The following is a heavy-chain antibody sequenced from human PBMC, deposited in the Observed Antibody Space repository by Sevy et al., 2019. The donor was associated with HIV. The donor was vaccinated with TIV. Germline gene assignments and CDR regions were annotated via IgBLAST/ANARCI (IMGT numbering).Heavy chain of an antibody. CDR3: AKNTAAAGVGGFDY. Sequence: GGSLRLSCAASGFTFNYYGVHWVRQAPGKGLEWVAFIGFDGSDKNYADSVKGRFTISRDNSQNTMYMQMNSLRPDDTAVYYCAKNTAAAGVGGFDYWATEPWSPSPQ. CDR2: IGFDGSDK. D-gene: IGHD6-13*01. J-gene: IGHJ4*01. CDR1: GFTFNYYG. V-gene: IGHV3-30*02.